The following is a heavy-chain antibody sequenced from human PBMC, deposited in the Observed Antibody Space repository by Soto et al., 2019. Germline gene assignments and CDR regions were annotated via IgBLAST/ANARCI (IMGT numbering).Heavy chain of an antibody. J-gene: IGHJ4*02. Sequence: SETLSLTCTVSGGSISSSSYYWGWIRQPPGKGLEWIGSIYYSGSTYYNPSLKSRVTISVDTSKNQFSLKLSSVTAADTAVYYCARRADLETFDYWGQGTLVTVSS. CDR3: ARRADLETFDY. CDR2: IYYSGST. D-gene: IGHD3-3*01. CDR1: GGSISSSSYY. V-gene: IGHV4-39*01.